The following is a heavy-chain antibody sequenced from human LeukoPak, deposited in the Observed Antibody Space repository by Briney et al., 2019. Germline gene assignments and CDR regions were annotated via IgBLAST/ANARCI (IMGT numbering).Heavy chain of an antibody. Sequence: GGSLRLSCAASGFTFSIYAMSWVRQAPGKGLEWVSTISGGGGGIYYAGSVKGRFTISRDNSKSTLYLQMHSLNTEDTAVYYCTRLVGDWGHDSWGQGTLVTVSS. D-gene: IGHD2-21*02. V-gene: IGHV3-23*01. J-gene: IGHJ4*02. CDR3: TRLVGDWGHDS. CDR2: ISGGGGGI. CDR1: GFTFSIYA.